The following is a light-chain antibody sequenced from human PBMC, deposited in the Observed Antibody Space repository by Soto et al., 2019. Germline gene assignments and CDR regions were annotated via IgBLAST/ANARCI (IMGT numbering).Light chain of an antibody. CDR1: SSNIGAGYD. CDR3: QSYDSSLSAL. CDR2: GNS. J-gene: IGLJ3*02. V-gene: IGLV1-40*01. Sequence: QSVLTQPPSVSGAPGQRVTISCTGSSSNIGAGYDVHWYQQLPGTAPKLLIYGNSNRPSGVPDRFSGSKSGTSASLAITGLQAEDEADYYCQSYDSSLSALFGGGTQLT.